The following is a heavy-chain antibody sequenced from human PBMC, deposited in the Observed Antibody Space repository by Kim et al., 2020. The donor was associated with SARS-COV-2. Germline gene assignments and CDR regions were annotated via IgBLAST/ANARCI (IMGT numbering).Heavy chain of an antibody. CDR1: GFTFSGSA. J-gene: IGHJ6*02. CDR3: TRHWGPTAMVTLGLNYYYGMDV. D-gene: IGHD5-18*01. V-gene: IGHV3-73*01. Sequence: GGSLRLSCAASGFTFSGSAMHWVRQASGKGLEWVGRIRSKANSYATAYAASVKGRFTISRDDSKNTAYLQMNSLKTEDTAVYYCTRHWGPTAMVTLGLNYYYGMDVWGQGTTVTVSS. CDR2: IRSKANSYAT.